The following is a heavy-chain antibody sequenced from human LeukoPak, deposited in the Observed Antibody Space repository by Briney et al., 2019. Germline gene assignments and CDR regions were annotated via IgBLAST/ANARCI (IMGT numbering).Heavy chain of an antibody. D-gene: IGHD2-2*01. CDR1: GFTFDDYG. V-gene: IGHV3-20*03. Sequence: GGSLRLSYPASGFTFDDYGMSWVRQAPGKGLEWVSGINWNGGSTGYADSDKGRFNISRDNAKKALYLQMNSLRAEDTALYYCARVGDTGLGYCSSTSCYLPDYWGQGTLITVSS. CDR3: ARVGDTGLGYCSSTSCYLPDY. J-gene: IGHJ4*02. CDR2: INWNGGST.